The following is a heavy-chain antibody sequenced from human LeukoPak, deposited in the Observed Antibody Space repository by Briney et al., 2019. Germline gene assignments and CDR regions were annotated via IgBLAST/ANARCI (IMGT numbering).Heavy chain of an antibody. V-gene: IGHV3-23*01. J-gene: IGHJ4*02. Sequence: PGGSLRLSCAASGFTFSSYAMSWVRQAPGKGLEWVSAISGSGGSTYYADSVKGRFTISRDNSKNTLYLQTNSLRAEDTAVYYCAKMVLWFGELMPAEFDYWGQGTLVTVSS. CDR1: GFTFSSYA. CDR3: AKMVLWFGELMPAEFDY. CDR2: ISGSGGST. D-gene: IGHD3-10*01.